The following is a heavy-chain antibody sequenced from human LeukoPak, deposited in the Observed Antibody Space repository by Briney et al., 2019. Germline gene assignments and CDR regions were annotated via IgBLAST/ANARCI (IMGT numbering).Heavy chain of an antibody. CDR1: GFTFSNYW. V-gene: IGHV3-74*01. Sequence: GGSLSLSCAASGFTFSNYWMHWVRQAPGEGLVWVSRINIDGSNTIYADSVKGRFTISRDNAKNTLYLQMNSLRDESTAVYYCARDESVAGPTTFDYWGQGTLVTVSS. D-gene: IGHD6-19*01. J-gene: IGHJ4*02. CDR3: ARDESVAGPTTFDY. CDR2: INIDGSNT.